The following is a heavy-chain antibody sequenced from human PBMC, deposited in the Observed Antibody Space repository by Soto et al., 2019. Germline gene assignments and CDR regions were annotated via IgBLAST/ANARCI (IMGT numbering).Heavy chain of an antibody. CDR3: AGTSCSSTTCPTTY. Sequence: ASVKVSCKTSGYTFTGYYIYWVRQAPGQGLEWMGWINPHSGGTDSSQKFQGRVTMTRDTSISTACMELSRLRSDDTAAYYCAGTSCSSTTCPTTYWGQGTLVTVSS. V-gene: IGHV1-2*02. J-gene: IGHJ4*02. D-gene: IGHD2-2*01. CDR2: INPHSGGT. CDR1: GYTFTGYY.